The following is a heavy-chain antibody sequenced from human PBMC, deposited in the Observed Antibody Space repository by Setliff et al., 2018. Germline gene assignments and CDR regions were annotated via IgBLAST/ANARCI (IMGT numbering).Heavy chain of an antibody. D-gene: IGHD2-15*01. Sequence: ASVKVSCKPSGYNFITLGINWVRQAPGQGLEWVGWISPYSGKTDYAQKFQGRVIMTIDSSTTTAYLELKTLRSDDTAVYYCARGRGPDIVVTIPGDYWGQGTQVTVSS. CDR3: ARGRGPDIVVTIPGDY. CDR1: GYNFITLG. V-gene: IGHV1-18*01. J-gene: IGHJ4*02. CDR2: ISPYSGKT.